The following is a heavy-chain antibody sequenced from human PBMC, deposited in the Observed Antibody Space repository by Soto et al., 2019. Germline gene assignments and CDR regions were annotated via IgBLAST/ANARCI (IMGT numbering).Heavy chain of an antibody. V-gene: IGHV4-59*01. Sequence: PSETLSLTCTVSGGSISSYYWSWIRQPPGKGLEWIGYIYYSGSTNYNPSLKSRVTISVDTSKNQFSLKLSSVTAADTAVYYCARLYSSSWYEDYYYGMDVWGQGTTVTVSS. CDR3: ARLYSSSWYEDYYYGMDV. D-gene: IGHD6-13*01. CDR2: IYYSGST. CDR1: GGSISSYY. J-gene: IGHJ6*02.